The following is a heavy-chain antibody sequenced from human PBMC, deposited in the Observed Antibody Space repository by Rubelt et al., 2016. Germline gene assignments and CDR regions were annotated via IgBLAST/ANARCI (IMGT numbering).Heavy chain of an antibody. CDR3: ARGSSGWPVNWFDP. V-gene: IGHV4-34*01. CDR2: INHSGST. D-gene: IGHD6-19*01. Sequence: QVQLQQWGAGLLKPSETLSLTCAVYGGSFSGYYWSWIRQPPGKGLEWIGEINHSGSTNYNPSLKIRVTISVDTSKNQFSLKLSSVTAADTAVYYCARGSSGWPVNWFDPWGQGTLVTVSS. J-gene: IGHJ5*02. CDR1: GGSFSGYY.